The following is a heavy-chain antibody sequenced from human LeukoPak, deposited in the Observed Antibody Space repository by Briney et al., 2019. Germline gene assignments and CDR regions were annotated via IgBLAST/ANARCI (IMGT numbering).Heavy chain of an antibody. CDR3: AKMDDDFWSGYFGRNWFDP. J-gene: IGHJ5*02. D-gene: IGHD3-3*01. Sequence: GGSLRLSCAASGFTFSSFAMSWVRQAPGKGLEGVSSSSGRGDTTYYADSVKGRFTLSRDNSKNTLYLQMNSLRAEDTAVYYCAKMDDDFWSGYFGRNWFDPWGQGTLVTVSS. CDR1: GFTFSSFA. CDR2: SSGRGDTT. V-gene: IGHV3-23*01.